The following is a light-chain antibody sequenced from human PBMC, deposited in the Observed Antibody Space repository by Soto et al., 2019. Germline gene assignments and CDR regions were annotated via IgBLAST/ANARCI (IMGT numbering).Light chain of an antibody. Sequence: EIVLTQSPATLSLSPGERAILSCRASESIRTFLAWYQQKPGQAPRLLIYGASSRATGIPARFSGSGSGADFALTISNLEPEDSAVYYCQQRRNWPPYTFGQGTKLEIK. V-gene: IGKV3-11*01. CDR3: QQRRNWPPYT. CDR2: GAS. CDR1: ESIRTF. J-gene: IGKJ2*01.